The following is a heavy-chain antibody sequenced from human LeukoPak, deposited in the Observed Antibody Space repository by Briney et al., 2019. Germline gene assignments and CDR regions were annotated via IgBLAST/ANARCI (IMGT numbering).Heavy chain of an antibody. D-gene: IGHD2-15*01. V-gene: IGHV1-8*01. J-gene: IGHJ6*02. Sequence: ASVKLSCKASGYTFTSYDINWVRQATGQGLEWMGWMNPKSGNTGYEQKFQGRGTMTRNTSISTAYMELSSLRSEDTAVYYCARVKVYCSGGSCYYYGMDVWGQGTTVTVSS. CDR1: GYTFTSYD. CDR2: MNPKSGNT. CDR3: ARVKVYCSGGSCYYYGMDV.